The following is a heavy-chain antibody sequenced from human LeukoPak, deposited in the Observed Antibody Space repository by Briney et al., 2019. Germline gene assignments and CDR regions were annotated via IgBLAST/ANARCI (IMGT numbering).Heavy chain of an antibody. CDR1: GFTFSNYS. CDR2: ISSSSSYI. Sequence: GGSLRLSCAASGFTFSNYSMNWVRQAPGKGLEWVSSISSSSSYIYYADSVKGRFTISRDNAKNSLYLQMNSLRAEDTAVYYCASGQAVAGTYWGQGTLVTVSS. D-gene: IGHD6-19*01. CDR3: ASGQAVAGTY. J-gene: IGHJ4*02. V-gene: IGHV3-21*01.